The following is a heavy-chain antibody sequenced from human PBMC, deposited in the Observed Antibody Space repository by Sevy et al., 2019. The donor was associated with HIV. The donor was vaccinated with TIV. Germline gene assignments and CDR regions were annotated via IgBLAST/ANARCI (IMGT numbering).Heavy chain of an antibody. CDR2: RGST. CDR3: ARGGPNQHQLDYFDY. D-gene: IGHD6-13*01. V-gene: IGHV4-59*01. J-gene: IGHJ4*02. Sequence: SETLSLTCTVSGVSISNYYWAWIRQPPGKGLECVGFRGSTNYNPPLKSRVTTSVDTSKNHFSLKLSSVTVADTAIYYCARGGPNQHQLDYFDYWGQGTLVTVSS. CDR1: GVSISNYY.